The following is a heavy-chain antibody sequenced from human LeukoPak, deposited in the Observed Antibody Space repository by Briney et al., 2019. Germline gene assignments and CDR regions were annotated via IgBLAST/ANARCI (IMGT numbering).Heavy chain of an antibody. Sequence: SETLSLTCTVSGGSISSSSYYWGWLRQPPGKGLEWIGSIYYSGSTYYNPSLKSRVTISVDTSKNQFSLKLSSVTAADTAVYYCARDLEAGYYYMDVWGKGTTVTVSS. J-gene: IGHJ6*03. CDR3: ARDLEAGYYYMDV. V-gene: IGHV4-39*07. CDR2: IYYSGST. CDR1: GGSISSSSYY.